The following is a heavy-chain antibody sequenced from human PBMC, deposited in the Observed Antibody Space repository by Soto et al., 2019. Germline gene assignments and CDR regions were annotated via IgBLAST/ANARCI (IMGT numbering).Heavy chain of an antibody. V-gene: IGHV3-30*18. CDR3: AKSRLTYYYDSSGYLSWFDP. CDR2: ISYDGSNK. J-gene: IGHJ5*02. Sequence: GGSLRLSCAASGFTFSSYGMHWVRQAPGKGLEWVAVISYDGSNKYYADSVKGRFTISRDNSKNTLYLQMNSLRAEDTAVYYCAKSRLTYYYDSSGYLSWFDPWGQGTLVTVSS. CDR1: GFTFSSYG. D-gene: IGHD3-22*01.